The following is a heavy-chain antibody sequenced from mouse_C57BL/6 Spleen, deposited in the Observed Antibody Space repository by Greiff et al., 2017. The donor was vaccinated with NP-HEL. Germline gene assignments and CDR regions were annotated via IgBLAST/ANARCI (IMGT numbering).Heavy chain of an antibody. CDR2: IYPGSGST. Sequence: QVQLQQSGAELVKPGASVKMSCKASGYTFTSYWITWVQRRPGPGLEWIGDIYPGSGSTNYNEKFKSKATLTVDTSSSTAYMQLSSLTSEDSSVYYCARSGGYDGDYFDYWGQGTTLTVSS. CDR3: ARSGGYDGDYFDY. D-gene: IGHD2-2*01. CDR1: GYTFTSYW. V-gene: IGHV1-55*01. J-gene: IGHJ2*01.